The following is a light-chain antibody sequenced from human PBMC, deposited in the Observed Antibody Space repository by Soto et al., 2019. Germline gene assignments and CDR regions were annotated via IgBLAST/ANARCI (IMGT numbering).Light chain of an antibody. J-gene: IGKJ2*02. CDR1: QSVTDW. V-gene: IGKV1-5*01. Sequence: DIQLTQSPSTLSASVGDRVTITCRASQSVTDWLAWYQQKPGKAPTLLLYDASSLQSGVPSRFSGSGSGTEFSLSISSLQPDDFATYYCQQYYRSCTFGQGTKVEIK. CDR3: QQYYRSCT. CDR2: DAS.